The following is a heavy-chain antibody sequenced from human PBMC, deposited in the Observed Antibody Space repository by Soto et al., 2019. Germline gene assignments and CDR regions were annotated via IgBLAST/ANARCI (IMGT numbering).Heavy chain of an antibody. CDR1: GFTFGDYA. V-gene: IGHV3-49*03. J-gene: IGHJ4*01. CDR3: TRDYPTQIGTPFFDF. CDR2: IKMKAHGGTS. Sequence: GGSLRLSCTTSGFTFGDYAMSWFRQAPGKRLEWLGVIKMKAHGGTSEYAASVQGRFVTSRDDPKDTAYLQMNSLKTDDTAVYYCTRDYPTQIGTPFFDFWGQGTLVTVSS.